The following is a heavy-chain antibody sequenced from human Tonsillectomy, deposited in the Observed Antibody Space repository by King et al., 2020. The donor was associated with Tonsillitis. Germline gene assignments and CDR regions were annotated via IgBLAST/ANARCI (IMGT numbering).Heavy chain of an antibody. CDR1: GGSISSGGYY. J-gene: IGHJ4*02. CDR2: IYYSGST. D-gene: IGHD5-12*01. Sequence: VQLQESGPGLVKPSQTLSLTCTVSGGSISSGGYYWSWIRQHPVKGLEWIGYIYYSGSTYYNPSLKSRVTISVDTSKNQFSLKLSSVTAADTAVYYCAREGIVATRREMATNSYFDYWGQGTLVTVSS. CDR3: AREGIVATRREMATNSYFDY. V-gene: IGHV4-31*03.